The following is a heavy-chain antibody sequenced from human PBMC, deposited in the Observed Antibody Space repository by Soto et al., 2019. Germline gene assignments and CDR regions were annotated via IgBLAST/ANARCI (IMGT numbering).Heavy chain of an antibody. Sequence: EVQLVESGGGLVKPGGSLRLSCAASGFTFSSYSMNWVRQAPGKGLEWVSSISSSSSYIYYADSVKGRFTISRDNAKNSLYLQMNSLRAEDTAVYYCARVDIVATIHWFDHWGQGTLVTVSS. V-gene: IGHV3-21*01. CDR2: ISSSSSYI. J-gene: IGHJ5*02. CDR3: ARVDIVATIHWFDH. CDR1: GFTFSSYS. D-gene: IGHD5-12*01.